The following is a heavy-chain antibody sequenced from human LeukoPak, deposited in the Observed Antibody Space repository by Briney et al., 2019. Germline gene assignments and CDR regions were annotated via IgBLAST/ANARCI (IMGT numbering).Heavy chain of an antibody. Sequence: ASVKVSCKASGYTFTSYAMNWVRQAPGQGLEWMGWINTNTGNPTYAQGFTGRFVFSLDTSVSTAYLQIRSLKAEDTAVYYCARVYSSSWNDAFDIWGQGTMVTVSS. J-gene: IGHJ3*02. D-gene: IGHD6-13*01. CDR3: ARVYSSSWNDAFDI. CDR1: GYTFTSYA. V-gene: IGHV7-4-1*02. CDR2: INTNTGNP.